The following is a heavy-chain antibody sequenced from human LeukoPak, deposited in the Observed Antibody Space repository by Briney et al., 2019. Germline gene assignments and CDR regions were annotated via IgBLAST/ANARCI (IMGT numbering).Heavy chain of an antibody. Sequence: SETLSLTCGVSGGSVINTNWWTWVRQPPGKGLEWIGEVHLDGRTNYNPSLESRLTMSVDVSENRVSLKLTSVTAADTAVYYCAREGGFYRPLDYSGQGTLVTVSS. J-gene: IGHJ4*02. CDR2: VHLDGRT. CDR1: GGSVINTNW. V-gene: IGHV4-4*02. CDR3: AREGGFYRPLDY. D-gene: IGHD3-3*01.